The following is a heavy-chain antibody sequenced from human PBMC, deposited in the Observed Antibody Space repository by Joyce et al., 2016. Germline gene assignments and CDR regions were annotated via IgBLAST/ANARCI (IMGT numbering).Heavy chain of an antibody. D-gene: IGHD1-26*01. CDR2: IRPDSGDT. J-gene: IGHJ5*02. V-gene: IGHV1-2*02. CDR1: GYTFTGHY. Sequence: QVQLVQSGPEVKKPGASVKVSCKTSGYTFTGHYLHWVRQAPGQGLEWLGWIRPDSGDTNYAQKFQGRITLTRDTSITTAYMELRWLRSDDTAAYYWARGGSKWVNWFDPWGQGTLVTV. CDR3: ARGGSKWVNWFDP.